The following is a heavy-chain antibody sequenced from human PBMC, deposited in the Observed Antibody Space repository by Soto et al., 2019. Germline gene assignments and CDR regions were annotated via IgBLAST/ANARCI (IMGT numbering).Heavy chain of an antibody. Sequence: SLRLSCAASGFTFSSYAMSWVRQAPGKGLEWVSAISGSGGSTYYADSVKGRFTISRDNSKNTLYLQMNSLRAEDTAVYYCAKTSSNVLLWFGDYFDYWGQGTLVTVSS. J-gene: IGHJ4*02. D-gene: IGHD3-10*01. V-gene: IGHV3-23*01. CDR3: AKTSSNVLLWFGDYFDY. CDR1: GFTFSSYA. CDR2: ISGSGGST.